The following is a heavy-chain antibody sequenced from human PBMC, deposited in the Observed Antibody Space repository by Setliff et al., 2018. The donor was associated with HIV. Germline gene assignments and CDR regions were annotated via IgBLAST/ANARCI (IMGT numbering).Heavy chain of an antibody. CDR1: GNTLRELS. Sequence: ASVKVSCKVSGNTLRELSMHWVRQAPGEGLEWMGGFDPEDGETIYAQKFQGRVTMTEDTSTDTAYMELSSLTFEDTAVYYCVRDLEPHYGDFGPFDYWGPGTLVTVSS. CDR2: FDPEDGET. D-gene: IGHD4-17*01. V-gene: IGHV1-24*01. CDR3: VRDLEPHYGDFGPFDY. J-gene: IGHJ4*02.